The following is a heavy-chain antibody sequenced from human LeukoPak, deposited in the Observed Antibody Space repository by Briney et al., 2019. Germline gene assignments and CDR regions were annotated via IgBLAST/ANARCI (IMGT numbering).Heavy chain of an antibody. V-gene: IGHV1-8*01. CDR3: ARRADCSGGSCYRHWFDP. CDR1: GYTFTSYD. CDR2: MNPNSGNT. Sequence: GASVKVSCKASGYTFTSYDINWVRQATGQGLEWMGWMNPNSGNTGYAQKFQGRVTMTRNTSISTAYMELSSLRSEDTAVYYCARRADCSGGSCYRHWFDPWGQGTLVTVSS. D-gene: IGHD2-15*01. J-gene: IGHJ5*02.